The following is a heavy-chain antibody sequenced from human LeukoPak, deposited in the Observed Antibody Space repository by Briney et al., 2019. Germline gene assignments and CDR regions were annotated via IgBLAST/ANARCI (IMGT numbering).Heavy chain of an antibody. Sequence: PGGSLRLSCAASGFIFSSYSMNWVRQAPGKGLEWVSSISSSSSYIYYADSVKGRFTISRDNAKNSLYLQMNSLRAEDTAVYYCARDQYDDFWSGYRGVVDYWGQGTLVTVSS. CDR2: ISSSSSYI. V-gene: IGHV3-21*01. CDR1: GFIFSSYS. CDR3: ARDQYDDFWSGYRGVVDY. D-gene: IGHD3-3*01. J-gene: IGHJ4*02.